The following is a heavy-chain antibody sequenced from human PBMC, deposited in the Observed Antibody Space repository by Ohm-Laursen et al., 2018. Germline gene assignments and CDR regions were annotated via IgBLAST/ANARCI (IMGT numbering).Heavy chain of an antibody. CDR2: LYYSGST. D-gene: IGHD3-9*01. CDR3: VTILTGTWYAFDI. J-gene: IGHJ3*02. CDR1: GYSISSSNW. V-gene: IGHV4-28*01. Sequence: SDTLSLTCSVSGYSISSSNWWGWIRQPPGKGLEWIGYLYYSGSTYYNPSLKSRVTMSVDTSKNQFSLKLSSVTAVDTAVYYCVTILTGTWYAFDIWGQGTMVTVSS.